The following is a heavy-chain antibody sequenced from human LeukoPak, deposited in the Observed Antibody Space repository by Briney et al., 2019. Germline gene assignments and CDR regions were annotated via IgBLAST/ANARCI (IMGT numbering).Heavy chain of an antibody. Sequence: GASVKVSCKASGYTFNGYYIHWVRQAPGQGLEWVGWMNPNTGTTKYGQTLQGRVIMTRDTSISTAYMEVSRLRSDDTAVYYCARRIVTPTTEWFDAWGQGTLVTVSS. CDR2: MNPNTGTT. CDR3: ARRIVTPTTEWFDA. CDR1: GYTFNGYY. D-gene: IGHD1-26*01. V-gene: IGHV1-2*02. J-gene: IGHJ5*02.